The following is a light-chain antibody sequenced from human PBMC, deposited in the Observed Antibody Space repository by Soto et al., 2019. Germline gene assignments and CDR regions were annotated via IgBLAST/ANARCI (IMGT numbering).Light chain of an antibody. CDR3: QQYGSSLLT. CDR1: QSVSSSY. V-gene: IGKV3-20*01. Sequence: EIVLTQSPGTLSLSPGERATLSCRASQSVSSSYLAWYQQKPGQAPRLLIYGASSRATGIPDRFSGSGSGTGFTLAISTLEPEDVVEYYCQQYGSSLLTFGGGTKVEIK. CDR2: GAS. J-gene: IGKJ4*01.